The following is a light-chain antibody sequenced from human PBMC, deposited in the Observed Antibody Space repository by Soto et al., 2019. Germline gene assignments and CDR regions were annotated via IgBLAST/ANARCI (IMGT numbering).Light chain of an antibody. V-gene: IGKV1-5*01. CDR2: DAS. J-gene: IGKJ1*01. CDR1: QDISRW. Sequence: DIQITQSPATLSASVGDRVSITCRASQDISRWLAWYQQKPGKAPKVLIWDASSLQRGVPSRFTGSGSGTEFTLTITGLQPDDFATYYCQQYNGYRTWTFGQGTKVDIK. CDR3: QQYNGYRTWT.